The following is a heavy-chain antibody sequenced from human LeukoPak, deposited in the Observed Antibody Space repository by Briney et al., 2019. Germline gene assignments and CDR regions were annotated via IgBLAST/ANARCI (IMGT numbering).Heavy chain of an antibody. Sequence: SETLSLTCTVSGGSISSYYWSWIRQPPGKGLEWIGYIYYSGSTNYNPSLKGRVTISVDTSKNQFSLKLSSVTAADTAVYYCARDKAYSSSSKVHYYYYYGMDVWGQGTTVTVSS. CDR3: ARDKAYSSSSKVHYYYYYGMDV. CDR2: IYYSGST. CDR1: GGSISSYY. D-gene: IGHD6-6*01. V-gene: IGHV4-59*01. J-gene: IGHJ6*02.